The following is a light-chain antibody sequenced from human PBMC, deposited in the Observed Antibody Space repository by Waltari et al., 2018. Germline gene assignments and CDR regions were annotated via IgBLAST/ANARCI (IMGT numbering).Light chain of an antibody. V-gene: IGKV1-12*01. CDR3: QHGTSFPLA. J-gene: IGKJ4*01. Sequence: DIQMTQSPSSVSESVGDRVTIICRASQGVSSWLAGYQQKPGKAPKLLIHSTSSLQSPVPSRFVLTGSGTDFPLPISTLHPAAFATSLCQHGTSFPLAFGGRPKV. CDR1: QGVSSW. CDR2: STS.